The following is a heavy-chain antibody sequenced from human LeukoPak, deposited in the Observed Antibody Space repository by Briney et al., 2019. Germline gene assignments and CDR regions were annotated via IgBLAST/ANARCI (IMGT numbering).Heavy chain of an antibody. Sequence: GGSLRLSCAASGFTFSTYAMNWVRQAPGKGPEWVSTISGTGVSTYYADSVKGRFTISRDNSKNTLHLQMNSLRAEDTAVYYCAKRENSGRYFPFDYWGQGTLVTVSS. CDR2: ISGTGVST. J-gene: IGHJ4*02. V-gene: IGHV3-23*01. CDR3: AKRENSGRYFPFDY. D-gene: IGHD1-26*01. CDR1: GFTFSTYA.